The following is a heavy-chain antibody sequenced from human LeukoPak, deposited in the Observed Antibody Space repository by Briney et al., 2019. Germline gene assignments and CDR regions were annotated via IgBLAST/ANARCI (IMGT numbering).Heavy chain of an antibody. V-gene: IGHV4-59*01. J-gene: IGHJ5*02. Sequence: SETLSLTRIVSGGSIISYYWSWVRQPPGKGLEWIGYMHYSGSSNDNPSLKSRLTMSVDTSKNQFSLKLSSVTAADTAVYYCARHLLCSSASCYAYYCFDPWGQGTLVTVSS. CDR3: ARHLLCSSASCYAYYCFDP. D-gene: IGHD2-2*01. CDR1: GGSIISYY. CDR2: MHYSGSS.